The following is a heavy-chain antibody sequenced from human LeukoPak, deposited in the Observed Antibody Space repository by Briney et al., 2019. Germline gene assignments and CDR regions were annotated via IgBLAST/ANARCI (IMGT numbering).Heavy chain of an antibody. J-gene: IGHJ3*02. CDR3: ARDHRVHEWLRLGDAFDI. D-gene: IGHD5-12*01. V-gene: IGHV3-23*01. CDR2: ISGSGGST. CDR1: GFTFSSYA. Sequence: GGSLRLSCAASGFTFSSYAMSWVRQAPGKGLEWVSAISGSGGSTYYADSVKGRFTISRDNAKNSLYLQMNSLRAEDTAVYYCARDHRVHEWLRLGDAFDIWGQGTMVTVSS.